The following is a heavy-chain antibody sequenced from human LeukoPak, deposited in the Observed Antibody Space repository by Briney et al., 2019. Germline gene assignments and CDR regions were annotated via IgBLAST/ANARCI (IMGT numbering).Heavy chain of an antibody. J-gene: IGHJ4*02. CDR2: MNPNSSNT. Sequence: ASVKVSCKASGYTFTSYDINWVRQATGQGLEWMGWMNPNSSNTGYAQKFQGRVTITRNTSISTAYMELSSLRSEDTAVYYCARGLFYGPRGTQGRRYYFDYWGQGTLVTVSS. D-gene: IGHD2/OR15-2a*01. V-gene: IGHV1-8*03. CDR3: ARGLFYGPRGTQGRRYYFDY. CDR1: GYTFTSYD.